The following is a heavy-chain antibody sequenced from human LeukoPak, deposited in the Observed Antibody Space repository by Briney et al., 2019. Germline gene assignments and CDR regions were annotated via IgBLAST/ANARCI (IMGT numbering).Heavy chain of an antibody. CDR1: GGSISSSSYY. V-gene: IGHV4-39*07. Sequence: SETLSLTCTVSGGSISSSSYYWGWIHQPPGKGLEWIGSIYYSGSTYYNPSLKSRVTISVDTSKNQFSLKLSSVTAADTAVYYCATTMVRGVAYNWFDPWGQGTLVTVSS. CDR2: IYYSGST. D-gene: IGHD3-10*01. J-gene: IGHJ5*02. CDR3: ATTMVRGVAYNWFDP.